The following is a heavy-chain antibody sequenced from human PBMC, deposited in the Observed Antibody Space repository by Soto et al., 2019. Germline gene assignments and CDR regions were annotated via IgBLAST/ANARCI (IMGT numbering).Heavy chain of an antibody. CDR3: AREKETMVRGATRGNYYYYGMDV. V-gene: IGHV1-69*01. J-gene: IGHJ6*02. CDR2: IIPIFGTA. CDR1: GGTFSSYA. Sequence: QVQLVQSGAEVKKPGSSVKVSCKASGGTFSSYAISWVRQAPGQGLEWMGGIIPIFGTANYAQKFQGRVKIPADESTSTAYMELSSLRAEDRAVYYCAREKETMVRGATRGNYYYYGMDVWGQGTTVTVSS. D-gene: IGHD3-10*01.